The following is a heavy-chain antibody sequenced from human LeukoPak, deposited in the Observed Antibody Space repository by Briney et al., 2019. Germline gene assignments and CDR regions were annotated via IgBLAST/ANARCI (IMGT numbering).Heavy chain of an antibody. J-gene: IGHJ4*02. CDR1: GYTFTGYY. V-gene: IGHV1-2*06. Sequence: ASVKVSCKASGYTFTGYYMHWVRQAPGQGLEWMGRINPNSGGTNYAQKFQGRVTMTRDTSISTAYMELSRLRSDDTAVYYCARVGEWELLNYFDYWGQGTLVTASS. CDR2: INPNSGGT. D-gene: IGHD1-26*01. CDR3: ARVGEWELLNYFDY.